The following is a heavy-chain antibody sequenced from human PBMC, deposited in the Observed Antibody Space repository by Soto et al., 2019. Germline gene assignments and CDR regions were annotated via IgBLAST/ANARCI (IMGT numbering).Heavy chain of an antibody. Sequence: ASVKVSCKASGYTFTSYGISWVRQAPGQGLEWMGWISAYNGNTNYAQKLQGRVTMTTDTSTSTAYMELRSLRSDDTAVYYCAREGVSDFWSGYGFDYWGQGTLVTVSS. V-gene: IGHV1-18*01. CDR3: AREGVSDFWSGYGFDY. CDR2: ISAYNGNT. D-gene: IGHD3-3*01. J-gene: IGHJ4*02. CDR1: GYTFTSYG.